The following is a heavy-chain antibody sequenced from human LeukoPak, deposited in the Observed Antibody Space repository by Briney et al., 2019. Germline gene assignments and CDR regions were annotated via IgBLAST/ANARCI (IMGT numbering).Heavy chain of an antibody. V-gene: IGHV4-59*01. D-gene: IGHD2-2*01. CDR1: GGSISSYY. Sequence: PSETLSLTCTVSGGSISSYYWSWIRQPPGKGLEWIGYIYYSGGTNYNPSLKSRVTISVDTSKNQFSLKLSSVTAADTAVYYCASSMGVVPAANYYFDYWGQGTLVTVSS. CDR3: ASSMGVVPAANYYFDY. J-gene: IGHJ4*02. CDR2: IYYSGGT.